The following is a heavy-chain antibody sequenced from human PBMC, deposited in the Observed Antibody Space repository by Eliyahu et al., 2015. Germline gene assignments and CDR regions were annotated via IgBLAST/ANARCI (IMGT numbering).Heavy chain of an antibody. CDR3: ARGRYPRVPKRKGGWFDP. V-gene: IGHV4-34*01. Sequence: QVQLQQWGAGLLKPSETLSLTCAVYGGSFSGYYWSWIRQPPGKGLEWIGEINHSGSTNYNPSLKSRVTISVDTSKNQFSLKLSSVTAADTAVYYCARGRYPRVPKRKGGWFDPWGQGTLVTVSS. CDR2: INHSGST. J-gene: IGHJ5*02. D-gene: IGHD2-2*01. CDR1: GGSFSGYY.